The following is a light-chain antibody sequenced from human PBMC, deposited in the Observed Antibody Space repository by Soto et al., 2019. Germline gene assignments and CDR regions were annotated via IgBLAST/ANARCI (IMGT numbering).Light chain of an antibody. CDR2: DAS. V-gene: IGKV1-33*01. CDR3: QQYDTLPYT. CDR1: QDSSNY. Sequence: DIQITQSPSSLSASVGDRVTITCQATQDSSNYINWYQHKTGKAPKLLIYDASNLETQVPSRFSGSGSGTDYTVTMSSQQPEDIQTYYCQQYDTLPYTCGQGTKLEIK. J-gene: IGKJ2*01.